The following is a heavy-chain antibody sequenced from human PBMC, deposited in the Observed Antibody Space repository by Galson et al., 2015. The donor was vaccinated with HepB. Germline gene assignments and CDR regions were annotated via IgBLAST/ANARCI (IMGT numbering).Heavy chain of an antibody. CDR2: ISSTGTTI. Sequence: SLRLSCAASGFIFSTYTLNWVRRAPGKDLEWISYISSTGTTIYYADSVKGRFTISRDNAENSLSLQMSSPRDEDTAVYYCVRVAIDTTIFRGYWYFDLWGRGTLVTVAS. D-gene: IGHD5-18*01. CDR3: VRVAIDTTIFRGYWYFDL. V-gene: IGHV3-48*02. J-gene: IGHJ2*01. CDR1: GFIFSTYT.